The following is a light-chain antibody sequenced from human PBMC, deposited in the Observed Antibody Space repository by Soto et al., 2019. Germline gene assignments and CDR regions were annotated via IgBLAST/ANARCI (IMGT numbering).Light chain of an antibody. V-gene: IGLV1-51*01. Sequence: QSALTQPRSASGSPGQSITISCTGTSSDVGGYNYVSWYQHHPAKAPKLLIYDDNKRPSGIPDRFSGSKSGTSATLGITGFQTGDEADYYCGSWDSSLSAYVFGTGTKLTVL. CDR2: DDN. J-gene: IGLJ1*01. CDR1: SSDVGGYNY. CDR3: GSWDSSLSAYV.